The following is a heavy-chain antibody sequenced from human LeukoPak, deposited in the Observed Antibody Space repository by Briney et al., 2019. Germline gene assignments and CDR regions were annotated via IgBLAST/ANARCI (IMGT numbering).Heavy chain of an antibody. CDR3: ARVGQRDSAQAGAFDI. V-gene: IGHV1-18*01. Sequence: ASVKVSCEASGYTFTSYGISWVRQAPGQGLEWMGWISAYNGNTNYAQKLQGRVTMTTDTSTSTAYMELRSLRSDDTAVYYCARVGQRDSAQAGAFDIWGQGTMVTVSS. CDR2: ISAYNGNT. J-gene: IGHJ3*02. CDR1: GYTFTSYG. D-gene: IGHD6-25*01.